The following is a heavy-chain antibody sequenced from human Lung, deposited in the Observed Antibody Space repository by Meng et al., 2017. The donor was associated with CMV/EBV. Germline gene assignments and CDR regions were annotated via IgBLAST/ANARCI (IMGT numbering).Heavy chain of an antibody. V-gene: IGHV3-66*01. CDR3: TGDSQLHPNLDY. Sequence: EVQLVEAGGGVVQPGGSLKLSGAASGFSVNDKYMSWVRQPPGKGLEWVSIIYRGDNTYYADSVKGRFTVSRDNSKNTMYLQMNSLRVEDTAVYYCTGDSQLHPNLDYWGQGTLVTVSS. D-gene: IGHD3-10*01. CDR2: IYRGDNT. CDR1: GFSVNDKY. J-gene: IGHJ4*02.